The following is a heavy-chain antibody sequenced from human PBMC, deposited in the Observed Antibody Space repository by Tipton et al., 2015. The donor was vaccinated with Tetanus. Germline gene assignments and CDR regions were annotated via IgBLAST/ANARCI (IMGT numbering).Heavy chain of an antibody. Sequence: TLSLTCTVSRGSINSGTFYWDWIRQPPGKGLEWIGNIYYNGNTLENPSLKGRVTLSLDKSKNQFSLNLTFVTAADTAVYYCARTAHNWFDPWGQGILVTVSS. CDR2: IYYNGNT. CDR3: ARTAHNWFDP. D-gene: IGHD2-21*02. V-gene: IGHV4-39*01. J-gene: IGHJ5*02. CDR1: RGSINSGTFY.